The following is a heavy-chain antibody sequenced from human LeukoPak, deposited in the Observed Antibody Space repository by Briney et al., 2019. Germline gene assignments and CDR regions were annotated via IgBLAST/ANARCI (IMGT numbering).Heavy chain of an antibody. Sequence: GGSLRLSCAASGFTFSSYIMNWVRQAPGKGLEWVSFISSSSSYIYYADSVKGRFTISRDNAKNSLYLQMYSLRAEDTAVYYCATQPSRYCSSTSCYDFDYWGQGTLVTVSS. CDR1: GFTFSSYI. D-gene: IGHD2-2*01. CDR3: ATQPSRYCSSTSCYDFDY. V-gene: IGHV3-21*01. J-gene: IGHJ4*02. CDR2: ISSSSSYI.